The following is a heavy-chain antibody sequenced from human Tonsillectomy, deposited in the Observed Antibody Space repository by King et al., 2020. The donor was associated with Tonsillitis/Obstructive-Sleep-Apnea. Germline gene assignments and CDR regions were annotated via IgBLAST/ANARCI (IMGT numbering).Heavy chain of an antibody. CDR2: ISAYNGDT. CDR3: ARVVPNVEYSSSSGGTFYYYLDV. CDR1: NYTFTSYG. J-gene: IGHJ6*03. Sequence: QLVQSGAEVKKPGASVKVSCKASNYTFTSYGISWVRQAPGQGLEWMGWISAYNGDTNYAQNLQGRVTMTTDTLTSTAYMELRSLRSDDTAVYYCARVVPNVEYSSSSGGTFYYYLDVWGKGTTVTVSS. D-gene: IGHD6-6*01. V-gene: IGHV1-18*01.